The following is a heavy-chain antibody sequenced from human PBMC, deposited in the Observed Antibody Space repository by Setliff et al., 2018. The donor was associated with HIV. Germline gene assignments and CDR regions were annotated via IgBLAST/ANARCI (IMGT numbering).Heavy chain of an antibody. V-gene: IGHV3-53*01. CDR2: IYSDGSS. CDR3: ARDSPLSHFDY. J-gene: IGHJ4*02. Sequence: LRLSCAASGFTVSRFYMSWVRQAPGKGLEWVSVIYSDGSSYYADSVRGRFTISRDNYKNTLYLQMNSLRPEDTAVYYCARDSPLSHFDYWGQGILVTVSS. CDR1: GFTVSRFY.